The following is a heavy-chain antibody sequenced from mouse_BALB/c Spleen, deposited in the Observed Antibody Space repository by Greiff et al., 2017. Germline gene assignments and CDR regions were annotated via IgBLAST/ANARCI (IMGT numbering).Heavy chain of an antibody. V-gene: IGHV1-69*02. CDR3: ASGALY. CDR2: IDPSDSYT. CDR1: GYTFTSYW. Sequence: QVQLQQPGAELVKPGASVKLSCKASGYTFTSYWMHWVKQRPGQGLEWIGEIDPSDSYTNYNQKFKGRATLTVDKSSSTGYMQLSSRTSEDSAVYYCASGALYWGQGTLVTVSA. J-gene: IGHJ3*01.